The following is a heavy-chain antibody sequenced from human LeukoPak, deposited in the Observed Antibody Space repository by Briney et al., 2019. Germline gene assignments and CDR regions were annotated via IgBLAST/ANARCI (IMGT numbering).Heavy chain of an antibody. CDR1: GFTFSRYW. Sequence: GSLRLSCAASGFTFSRYWMTWVRQAPGKGLEWVANIKQDGSEENYVNSVKGRFTISRDNAKKSLYLQMNSLRAEDTAVYYCARNHYYDDSRGQNWFDPWGQGTLVTVSS. V-gene: IGHV3-7*01. D-gene: IGHD3-22*01. CDR3: ARNHYYDDSRGQNWFDP. CDR2: IKQDGSEE. J-gene: IGHJ5*02.